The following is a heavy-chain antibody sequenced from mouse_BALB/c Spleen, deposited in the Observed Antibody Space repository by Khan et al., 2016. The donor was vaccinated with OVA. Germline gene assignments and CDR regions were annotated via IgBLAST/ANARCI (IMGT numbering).Heavy chain of an antibody. V-gene: IGHV3-2*02. D-gene: IGHD2-14*01. CDR3: ARSLYYSYGYALDC. J-gene: IGHJ4*01. Sequence: VQLQQSGPGLVKPSQSLSLTCTVTGYSITSDYAWNWIRQFPGNKLEWMGYISSTGSTSYNPSLKSRISFTRDTSKNQFFLQLKSVTTEDTAKYYCARSLYYSYGYALDCWGRGTSVTVSS. CDR1: GYSITSDYA. CDR2: ISSTGST.